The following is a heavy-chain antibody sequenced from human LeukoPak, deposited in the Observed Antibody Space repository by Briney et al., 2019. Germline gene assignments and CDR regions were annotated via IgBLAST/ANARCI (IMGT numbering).Heavy chain of an antibody. V-gene: IGHV3-11*04. Sequence: GGSLRLSCAASGFTFSDYYMSWIRQAPGKGLEWVSYISSGGRTIYYADSVKGRFTMSRDNAKNSLYLQMNSLRAEDTAVYYCARPVVAATTPDTFDIWGQGTMVTVSS. CDR1: GFTFSDYY. CDR2: ISSGGRTI. D-gene: IGHD2-15*01. J-gene: IGHJ3*02. CDR3: ARPVVAATTPDTFDI.